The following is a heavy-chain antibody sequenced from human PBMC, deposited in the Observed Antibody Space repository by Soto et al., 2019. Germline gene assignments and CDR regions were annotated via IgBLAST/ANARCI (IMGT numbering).Heavy chain of an antibody. Sequence: QVQLVQSGAEVKKPGSSVRVSCKASGGTFSSDSISWVRQAPGQGLEWMGRIIPILGIANYAHKFQGRVTINADKSTNTAYLELSSLKSEDTAVYFCATTLQPRSYFDYWGQGTLVTVSS. CDR1: GGTFSSDS. CDR2: IIPILGIA. J-gene: IGHJ4*02. CDR3: ATTLQPRSYFDY. D-gene: IGHD5-18*01. V-gene: IGHV1-69*02.